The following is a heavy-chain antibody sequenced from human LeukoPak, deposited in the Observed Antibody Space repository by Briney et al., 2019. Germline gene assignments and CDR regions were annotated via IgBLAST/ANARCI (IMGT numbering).Heavy chain of an antibody. CDR1: GGSISNNIYY. Sequence: SETLSLTCTVSGGSISNNIYYWGWIRQPPEKGLEWIGSIYYSGNTYYNPSLKSRVILLIDTSKNQFSLKLSSVTAADTAMYYCARRWRERTATAAYFDFWGQGTLVTVSS. CDR2: IYYSGNT. V-gene: IGHV4-39*07. CDR3: ARRWRERTATAAYFDF. D-gene: IGHD6-13*01. J-gene: IGHJ4*02.